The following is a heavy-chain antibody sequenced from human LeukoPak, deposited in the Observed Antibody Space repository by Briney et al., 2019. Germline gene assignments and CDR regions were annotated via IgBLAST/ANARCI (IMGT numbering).Heavy chain of an antibody. CDR2: ISWDGGYT. J-gene: IGHJ4*02. Sequence: GGSLRLSCAASGFTFDDYTMPWVRQAPGKGLEWVSLISWDGGYTYYADSVKGRFTISRDNSKNCLYLQMNSLRTEDTALYYCAKERGDYGDYALSDWGQGTLVTVSS. V-gene: IGHV3-43*01. D-gene: IGHD4-17*01. CDR1: GFTFDDYT. CDR3: AKERGDYGDYALSD.